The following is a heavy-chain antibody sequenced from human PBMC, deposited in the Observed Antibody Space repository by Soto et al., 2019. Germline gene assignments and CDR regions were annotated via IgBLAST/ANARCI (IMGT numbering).Heavy chain of an antibody. CDR1: GFTVSSNY. J-gene: IGHJ6*02. CDR2: IYSGGST. CDR3: AICSTSWIYYGMDV. D-gene: IGHD2-2*01. V-gene: IGHV3-53*01. Sequence: PGGSLRLSCAASGFTVSSNYMSWVRQAPGKGLEWVSVIYSGGSTYYADSVKGRFTISRDNSKNTLYLQMNSLRAEDTAVYYCAICSTSWIYYGMDVWGQGTTVTVSS.